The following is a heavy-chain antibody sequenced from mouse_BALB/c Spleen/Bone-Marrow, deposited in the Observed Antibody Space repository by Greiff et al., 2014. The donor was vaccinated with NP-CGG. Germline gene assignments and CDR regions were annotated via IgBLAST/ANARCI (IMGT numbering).Heavy chain of an antibody. CDR3: ARPRIYYYGSSYPWYFDV. Sequence: VQLKESGGGLVQPGGSLKLSCAASGFDFSRYWMSWVRQAPGKGLEWIGEINPDSSTINYTPSLKDKFIISRDNAKNTLYLQMSKVRSEDTALYYCARPRIYYYGSSYPWYFDVWGAGTAVTVSS. D-gene: IGHD1-1*01. J-gene: IGHJ1*01. CDR2: INPDSSTI. V-gene: IGHV4-1*02. CDR1: GFDFSRYW.